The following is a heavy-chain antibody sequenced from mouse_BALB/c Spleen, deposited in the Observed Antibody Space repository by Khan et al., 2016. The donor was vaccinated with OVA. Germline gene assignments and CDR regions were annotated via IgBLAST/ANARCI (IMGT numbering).Heavy chain of an antibody. D-gene: IGHD2-2*01. Sequence: EVELVESGGGLVKPGGSLKLSCSASGFTFSSYAMSWVRQTPEKRLGCVATISTGGHYTFYPDSVKGRFTISRDNAKNNLYLQMSSLRSEDTAMYYCARSLVDYHAMDYWGQGTSVTVSS. CDR2: ISTGGHYT. CDR3: ARSLVDYHAMDY. V-gene: IGHV5-9-3*01. CDR1: GFTFSSYA. J-gene: IGHJ4*01.